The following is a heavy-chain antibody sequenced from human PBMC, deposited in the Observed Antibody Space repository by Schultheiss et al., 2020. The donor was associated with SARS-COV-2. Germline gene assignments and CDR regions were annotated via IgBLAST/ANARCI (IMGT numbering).Heavy chain of an antibody. D-gene: IGHD1-1*01. CDR3: ARWRVSRGLTTRHYFDY. CDR1: GFTFSSYE. V-gene: IGHV3-33*08. Sequence: GGSLRLSCAASGFTFSSYEMNWVRQAPGKGLEWVAVIWFDGSKKYYADSVKGRFTISRDNSKNTLYLQMNSLRAEDTAVYYCARWRVSRGLTTRHYFDYWGQGTLVTVSS. J-gene: IGHJ4*02. CDR2: IWFDGSKK.